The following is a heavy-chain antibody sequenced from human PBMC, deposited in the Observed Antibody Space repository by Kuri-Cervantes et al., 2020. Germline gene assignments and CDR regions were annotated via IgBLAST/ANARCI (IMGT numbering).Heavy chain of an antibody. CDR1: GFTFSSYA. D-gene: IGHD3-10*01. Sequence: GESLKISCAASGFTFSSYAMHWVRQAPGKGLEWVAVISYDGSNKYYADSVKGRFTISRDNSKNMLYLQMNSLRAEDTAVYYCARDQYYYGSGSSLFQHWGQGTLVTVSS. V-gene: IGHV3-30-3*01. CDR2: ISYDGSNK. CDR3: ARDQYYYGSGSSLFQH. J-gene: IGHJ1*01.